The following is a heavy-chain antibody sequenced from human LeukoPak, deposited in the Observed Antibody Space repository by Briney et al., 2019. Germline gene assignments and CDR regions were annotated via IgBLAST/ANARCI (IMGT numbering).Heavy chain of an antibody. V-gene: IGHV3-13*04. Sequence: RGSLRLSCAASGLTFSTYDFHWVRQTTGKGLEWVSGIGKAGDTYYAGSVKGRFTISRENAKNSLYLEMNSLTIGDTAVYYCARGAHSGFDVWGQGTMVTVSS. J-gene: IGHJ3*01. CDR2: IGKAGDT. D-gene: IGHD1-26*01. CDR1: GLTFSTYD. CDR3: ARGAHSGFDV.